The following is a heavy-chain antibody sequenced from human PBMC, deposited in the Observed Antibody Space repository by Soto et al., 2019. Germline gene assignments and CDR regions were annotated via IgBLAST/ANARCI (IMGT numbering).Heavy chain of an antibody. J-gene: IGHJ4*02. V-gene: IGHV3-30-3*01. Sequence: RGSLRLSCAASGFTFSSYAMHWVRQAPGKGLEWVAVISYDGSNKYYADSVKGRFTISRDNSKNTLYLQLNSLRAEDTAVYYCARDKRDLRFLEWSYYFDYWGQGT. CDR3: ARDKRDLRFLEWSYYFDY. D-gene: IGHD3-3*01. CDR2: ISYDGSNK. CDR1: GFTFSSYA.